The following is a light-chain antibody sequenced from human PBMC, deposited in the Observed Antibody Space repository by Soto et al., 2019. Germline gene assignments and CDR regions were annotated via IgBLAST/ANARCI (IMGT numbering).Light chain of an antibody. CDR1: QYVSTNY. CDR3: QQHGSSPWM. CDR2: GAS. J-gene: IGKJ1*01. Sequence: EVVLTQSPGTLSLSPGERATRSCRASQYVSTNYVAWYQQIPGQTPRLLIYGASSRATGIPDRFSGSGSGTDFTLTISRLEPEDFAVYYCQQHGSSPWMFGQGTKVDIK. V-gene: IGKV3-20*01.